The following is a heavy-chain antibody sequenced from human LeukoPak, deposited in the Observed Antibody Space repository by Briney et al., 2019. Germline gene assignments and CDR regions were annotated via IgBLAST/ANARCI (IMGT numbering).Heavy chain of an antibody. V-gene: IGHV3-30-3*02. J-gene: IGHJ4*03. Sequence: PGRSLRLSCAASGFTFSSYAMHWVRQAPGKGLEWVAVISYDGSNKYYADSVKGRFTISRDNAKNTLYLQMSSLRAEDTAVYYCVKSSGGSYLNWGHGALVTVSS. CDR3: VKSSGGSYLN. CDR2: ISYDGSNK. CDR1: GFTFSSYA. D-gene: IGHD2-15*01.